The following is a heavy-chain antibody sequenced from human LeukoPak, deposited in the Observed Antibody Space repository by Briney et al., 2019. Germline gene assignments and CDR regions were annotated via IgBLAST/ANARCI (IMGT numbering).Heavy chain of an antibody. J-gene: IGHJ3*02. CDR2: IYYSGST. V-gene: IGHV4-59*08. Sequence: PSETLSLTCTVSGGSISSYYWSWLRQPPGKGLEWIGYIYYSGSTNYNPSLKSRVTISAATPTNQFSLKLSSVTAADTAVYYCAGPARKDDAFDIWGQGTMVTVSS. CDR3: AGPARKDDAFDI. CDR1: GGSISSYY.